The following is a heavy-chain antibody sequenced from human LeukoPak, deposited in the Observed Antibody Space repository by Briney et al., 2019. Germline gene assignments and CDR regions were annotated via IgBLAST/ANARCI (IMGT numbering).Heavy chain of an antibody. CDR2: ISSSSSYI. CDR1: GFTFSSYS. CDR3: ARYTTVTNFDY. V-gene: IGHV3-21*01. D-gene: IGHD4-17*01. Sequence: GGSLRLSCAASGFTFSSYSMNWVRQPPGKGLEWVSSISSSSSYIYYADSVKGRFTISRDNAKNSLYLQMNSLRAEDTAVYYCARYTTVTNFDYWGQGTLVTVSS. J-gene: IGHJ4*02.